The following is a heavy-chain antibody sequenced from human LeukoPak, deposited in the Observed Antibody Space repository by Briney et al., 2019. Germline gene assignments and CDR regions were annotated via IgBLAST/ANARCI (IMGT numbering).Heavy chain of an antibody. D-gene: IGHD2-2*01. CDR3: ARDPCSTTSCHSYYYYMDV. CDR1: GFTSSDYY. J-gene: IGHJ6*03. V-gene: IGHV3-11*04. Sequence: SGGSLRLSCAASGFTSSDYYLSWIRQAPGKGLEWVSYISSSGDTIYYADSVKGRFTISRDNAKNSLYLQMNSLRAEDTAVYYCARDPCSTTSCHSYYYYMDVWGKGTTVTVSS. CDR2: ISSSGDTI.